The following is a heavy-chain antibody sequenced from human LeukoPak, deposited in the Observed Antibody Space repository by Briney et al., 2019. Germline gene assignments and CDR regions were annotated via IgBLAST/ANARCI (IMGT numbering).Heavy chain of an antibody. D-gene: IGHD3-9*01. Sequence: PGGSLRLSCAAAGFTFTTYTMNSARQAPGKGLEWVSSISSSSTYRYYAESVKGRFTISRDNTKNSRYLQMNSLRAEDTAVYYCASRYEVLTGMLADYYYAMDVWGQGTTVTVSS. V-gene: IGHV3-21*01. CDR2: ISSSSTYR. J-gene: IGHJ6*02. CDR1: GFTFTTYT. CDR3: ASRYEVLTGMLADYYYAMDV.